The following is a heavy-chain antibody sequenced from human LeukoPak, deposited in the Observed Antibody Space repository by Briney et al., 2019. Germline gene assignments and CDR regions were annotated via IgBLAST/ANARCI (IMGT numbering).Heavy chain of an antibody. J-gene: IGHJ4*02. D-gene: IGHD2-15*01. V-gene: IGHV3-30*04. CDR2: ISYDGSNK. Sequence: PGGSLRLSCAASGFTLSSYAMHWVRQAPGKGLEWVAVISYDGSNKYYADSVKGRFTISRDNSKNTLYLQMNSLRAEDTAVYYCARDRVVAAFDYWGQGTLVTVSS. CDR1: GFTLSSYA. CDR3: ARDRVVAAFDY.